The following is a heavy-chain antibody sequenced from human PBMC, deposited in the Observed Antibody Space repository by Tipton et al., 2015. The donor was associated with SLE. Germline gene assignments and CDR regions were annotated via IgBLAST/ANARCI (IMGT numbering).Heavy chain of an antibody. CDR1: GGSISSYY. J-gene: IGHJ4*02. CDR3: ARVDGSGSYYLLDY. Sequence: TLSLTCTVSGGSISSYYWSWIRQPAGKGREWIGRIYTSGSTNYNPSLKSRVTISVDTSKNQFSLKLSSVTAADTAVYYCARVDGSGSYYLLDYWGQGTLVTVSS. V-gene: IGHV4-4*07. D-gene: IGHD3-10*01. CDR2: IYTSGST.